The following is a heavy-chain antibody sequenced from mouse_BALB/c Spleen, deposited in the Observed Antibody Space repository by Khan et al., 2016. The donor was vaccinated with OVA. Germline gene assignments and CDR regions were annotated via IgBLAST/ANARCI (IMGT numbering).Heavy chain of an antibody. V-gene: IGHV1-7*01. Sequence: QVQLKQSGSELAKPGASVMMSCKASGYTFSSYWMHLVKQRPGRGLEWIGYINPATDFTGSNQKFKNKSALTSNKSSTTAYMQLSSLTSEDSAVYYCVSHGSSSAWCAYWGQGTPVTVSA. J-gene: IGHJ3*01. D-gene: IGHD1-1*01. CDR2: INPATDFT. CDR3: VSHGSSSAWCAY. CDR1: GYTFSSYW.